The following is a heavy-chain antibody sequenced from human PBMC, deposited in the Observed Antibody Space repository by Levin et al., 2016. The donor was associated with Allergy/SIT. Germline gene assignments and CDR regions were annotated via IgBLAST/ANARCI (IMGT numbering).Heavy chain of an antibody. CDR2: IWYDGSNK. CDR3: ARERYSSSADFDY. J-gene: IGHJ4*02. D-gene: IGHD6-6*01. Sequence: VRQAPGKGLEWVAVIWYDGSNKYYADSVKGRFTISRDNSKNTLYLQMNSLRAEDTAVYYCARERYSSSADFDYWGQGTLVTVSS. V-gene: IGHV3-33*01.